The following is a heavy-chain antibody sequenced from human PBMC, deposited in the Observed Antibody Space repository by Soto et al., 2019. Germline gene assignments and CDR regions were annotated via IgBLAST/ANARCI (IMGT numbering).Heavy chain of an antibody. V-gene: IGHV3-7*03. CDR2: IKEDGSDK. CDR1: AVMFSLCW. D-gene: IGHD4-17*01. CDR3: ASLSPRGDYNQDLTTV. J-gene: IGHJ4*02. Sequence: RESLRLPNAASAVMFSLCWMIWCRQAPGKRLEWLANIKEDGSDKYYVDSVKGRFTISRDNAKNSLYLQMNSLRAEDTAVYYCASLSPRGDYNQDLTTVRGQGSPVIGSS.